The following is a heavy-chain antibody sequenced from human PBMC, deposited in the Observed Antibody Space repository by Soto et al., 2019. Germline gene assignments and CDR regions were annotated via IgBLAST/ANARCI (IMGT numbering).Heavy chain of an antibody. CDR1: GGSISSSSYY. V-gene: IGHV4-39*01. Sequence: SETLSLTCTVSGGSISSSSYYWGWIRQPPGKGLEWIGSIYYSGSTYYNPSLKSRVTISVDTSKNQFSLKLSSVTAADTAVYYCARLIREYNWNFLSWFDPWGQGTLVTVSS. J-gene: IGHJ5*02. CDR3: ARLIREYNWNFLSWFDP. CDR2: IYYSGST. D-gene: IGHD1-7*01.